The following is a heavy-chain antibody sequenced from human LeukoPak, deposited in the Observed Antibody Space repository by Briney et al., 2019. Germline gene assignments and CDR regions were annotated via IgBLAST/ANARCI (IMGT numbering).Heavy chain of an antibody. CDR1: GFTFSSYA. Sequence: GGPLRLSCAASGFTFSSYAMSWVRQAPGKGLEWVSAISGSGGSTYYADSVKGRFTISRDNSKNTLYLQMNSLRAEDTAVYYCAKDHLGDDYSNGGADYWGQGTLVTVSS. D-gene: IGHD4-11*01. CDR3: AKDHLGDDYSNGGADY. CDR2: ISGSGGST. J-gene: IGHJ4*02. V-gene: IGHV3-23*01.